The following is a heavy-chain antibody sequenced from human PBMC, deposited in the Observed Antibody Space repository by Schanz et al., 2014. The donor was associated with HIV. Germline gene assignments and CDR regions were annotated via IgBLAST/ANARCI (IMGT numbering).Heavy chain of an antibody. J-gene: IGHJ4*02. CDR2: ISPYNGNT. D-gene: IGHD4-17*01. Sequence: QVQLVQSGAEVKKPGASVKVSCKASGYTFTTYGISWVRQAPGQGLEWMGWISPYNGNTNYAQNLQDRVTMTTDTSTSTAYMELRSLTSDDTAVYYCARAQYGDNGAFDQWGQGTLVIVSS. CDR1: GYTFTTYG. V-gene: IGHV1-18*01. CDR3: ARAQYGDNGAFDQ.